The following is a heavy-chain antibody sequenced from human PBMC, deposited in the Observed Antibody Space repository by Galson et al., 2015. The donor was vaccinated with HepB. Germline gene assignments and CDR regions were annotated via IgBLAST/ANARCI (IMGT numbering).Heavy chain of an antibody. CDR2: IRSKDYGGTT. CDR1: GFIFGDYA. D-gene: IGHD3-22*01. Sequence: SLRLSCAASGFIFGDYAMSWFRQAPGKGLEWVGFIRSKDYGGTTTFAASVKGRFTISRDDSKSIAYLQMNNLKSEDTAVYYCARVLRPYYDDSSGYGDYWGQGTLVTVSS. CDR3: ARVLRPYYDDSSGYGDY. V-gene: IGHV3-49*03. J-gene: IGHJ4*02.